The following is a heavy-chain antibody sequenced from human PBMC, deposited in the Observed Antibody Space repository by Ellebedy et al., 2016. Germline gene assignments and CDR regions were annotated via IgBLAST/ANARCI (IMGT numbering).Heavy chain of an antibody. CDR3: ARDWNDYGMDV. J-gene: IGHJ6*02. V-gene: IGHV3-33*08. Sequence: GESLKISCAASGFTFSSYGMHWVRQVPGKGLEWVAVIWYDGSNKYYADSVKGRFTISRDNSKNTLYLQMNSLRAEDTAVYYCARDWNDYGMDVWGQGTTVTVSS. D-gene: IGHD1-1*01. CDR1: GFTFSSYG. CDR2: IWYDGSNK.